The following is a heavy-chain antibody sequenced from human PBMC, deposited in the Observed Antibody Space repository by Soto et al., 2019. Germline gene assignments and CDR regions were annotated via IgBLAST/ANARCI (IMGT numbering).Heavy chain of an antibody. V-gene: IGHV3-23*01. Sequence: EVQLLESGGDLAQPGGSLRLSCAASGFTFSSYAMTWVRQAPGKGLEWVSTISSSGASTYYADSVEGRFTISRDNSKNTLYLQRSSLRAEDTAVYYCAKEWSDARTREKCGLVNYWGQGTLVTVSS. D-gene: IGHD2-8*01. J-gene: IGHJ4*02. CDR3: AKEWSDARTREKCGLVNY. CDR1: GFTFSSYA. CDR2: ISSSGAST.